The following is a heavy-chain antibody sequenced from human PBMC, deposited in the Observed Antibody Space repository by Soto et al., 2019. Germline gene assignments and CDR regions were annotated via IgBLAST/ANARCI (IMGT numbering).Heavy chain of an antibody. J-gene: IGHJ4*02. V-gene: IGHV3-23*01. CDR1: GFTFSSYA. Sequence: EVQLLESGGGLVQPGGSLRLSCAASGFTFSSYAMSWVRQAPGKGLEWVSAISGSGGSTYYADSVKGRFTISRDNSKNTLYLQMNSLRAEDTAVYYCATLGSGSYSIDYWGQGTLVTVSS. D-gene: IGHD1-26*01. CDR3: ATLGSGSYSIDY. CDR2: ISGSGGST.